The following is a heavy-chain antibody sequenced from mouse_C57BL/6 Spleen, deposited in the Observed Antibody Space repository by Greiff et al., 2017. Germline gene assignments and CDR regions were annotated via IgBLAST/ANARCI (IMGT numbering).Heavy chain of an antibody. CDR1: GYTFTDYY. J-gene: IGHJ2*01. CDR2: INPNNGGT. Sequence: EVQLQQSGPELVKPGASVKISCKASGYTFTDYYMNWVKQSHGKSLEWIGDINPNNGGTSYNQKFKGKATLTVDKSSSTAYMELRSLTSEDSAVYYCARGGHRSYYFDYWGQGTTLTVSS. V-gene: IGHV1-26*01. CDR3: ARGGHRSYYFDY. D-gene: IGHD3-1*01.